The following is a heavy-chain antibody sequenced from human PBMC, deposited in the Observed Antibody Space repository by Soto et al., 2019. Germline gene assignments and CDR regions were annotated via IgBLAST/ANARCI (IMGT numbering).Heavy chain of an antibody. CDR3: ARDEDLGELSSNAAFDI. CDR2: ISAYNGNT. Sequence: ASVKVSCKASGYTFTSYGISWVRQAPGQGLEWMGWISAYNGNTNYAQKLQGRVTMTTDTSTGTAYMELRSLRSDDTAVYYCARDEDLGELSSNAAFDIWGQGTMVTVSS. J-gene: IGHJ3*02. CDR1: GYTFTSYG. V-gene: IGHV1-18*01. D-gene: IGHD3-16*02.